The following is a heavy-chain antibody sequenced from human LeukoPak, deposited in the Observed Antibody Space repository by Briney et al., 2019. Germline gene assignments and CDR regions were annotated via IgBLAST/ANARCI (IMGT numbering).Heavy chain of an antibody. Sequence: GGSLRLSCAASGFPLSRYSINCVRPAPGRGLEWVSYISSSGSAIYYVDSVKGRFTVSRDNAKNSLFLQMNSPRAEDTAVYYCVRVKGSYFDYWGQGALVTVSS. CDR1: GFPLSRYS. V-gene: IGHV3-48*01. CDR3: VRVKGSYFDY. D-gene: IGHD2-15*01. CDR2: ISSSGSAI. J-gene: IGHJ4*02.